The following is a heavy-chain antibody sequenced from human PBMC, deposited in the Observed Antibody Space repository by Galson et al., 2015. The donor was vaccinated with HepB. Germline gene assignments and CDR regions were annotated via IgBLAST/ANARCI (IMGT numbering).Heavy chain of an antibody. CDR1: GGSISSYY. Sequence: ETLSLTCTVSGGSISSYYWSWIRQPPGKGLEWIGYIYYSGSTNYNPSLKSRVTISVDTSKNQFSLKLSSVIAADTAVYYCARDFFEVGDYVWGSYRYTGWFDPWGQGTLVTVSS. V-gene: IGHV4-59*01. CDR2: IYYSGST. CDR3: ARDFFEVGDYVWGSYRYTGWFDP. J-gene: IGHJ5*02. D-gene: IGHD3-16*02.